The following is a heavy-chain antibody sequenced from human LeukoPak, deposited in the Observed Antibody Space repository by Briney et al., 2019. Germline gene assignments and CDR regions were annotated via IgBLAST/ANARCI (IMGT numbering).Heavy chain of an antibody. CDR1: GYTFTGYY. D-gene: IGHD5/OR15-5a*01. V-gene: IGHV1-2*02. CDR2: INPNSGGT. CDR3: ARDVSRIYYMDV. Sequence: ASVKVSRKASGYTFTGYYMHWVRQAPGQGLEWMGWINPNSGGTNYAQKFQGRVTMTRDTSISTAYMELSRLRSDDTAVYYCARDVSRIYYMDVWGKGTTVTVSS. J-gene: IGHJ6*03.